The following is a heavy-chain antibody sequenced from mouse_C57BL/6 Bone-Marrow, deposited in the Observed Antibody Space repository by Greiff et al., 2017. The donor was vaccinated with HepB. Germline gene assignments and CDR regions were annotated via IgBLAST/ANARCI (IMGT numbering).Heavy chain of an antibody. CDR1: GYTFTDYE. J-gene: IGHJ2*01. CDR2: IDPETGGT. CDR3: TRVPDWEGD. D-gene: IGHD4-1*01. Sequence: VQRVESGAELVRPGASVTLSCKASGYTFTDYEMHWVKQTPVHGLEWIGAIDPETGGTAYNQKFKGKAILTADKSSSTAYMELRSLTSEDSAVYYCTRVPDWEGDWGQGTTLTVSS. V-gene: IGHV1-15*01.